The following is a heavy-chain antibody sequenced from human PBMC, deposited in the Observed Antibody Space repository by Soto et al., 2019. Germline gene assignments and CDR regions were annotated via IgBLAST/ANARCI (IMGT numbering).Heavy chain of an antibody. CDR2: IKEDGGEK. J-gene: IGHJ3*02. CDR1: GFTFSDSW. V-gene: IGHV3-7*01. Sequence: EVQLVESGGGLVQPGESLRLSCAASGFTFSDSWMRWFRQAPGKGLEWVASIKEDGGEKKYVDSVKGRFTVSRDNAKNSLYLQMNSLRVEDTAVYYCATPSWTTFDMWGQGPMVTVSA. D-gene: IGHD1-1*01. CDR3: ATPSWTTFDM.